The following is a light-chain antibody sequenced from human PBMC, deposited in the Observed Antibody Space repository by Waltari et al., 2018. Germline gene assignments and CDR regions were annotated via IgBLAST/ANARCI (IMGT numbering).Light chain of an antibody. V-gene: IGKV3-20*01. CDR3: QNHERLPVK. J-gene: IGKJ1*01. CDR2: AAS. CDR1: QSVSRY. Sequence: ELVFPQSPGPLSSSPGERATISCRASQSVSRYLAWYQQRPGQAPRLLISAASARTTGIAARFSGSGYGTEFSLTISRLEPEDSSMYYCQNHERLPVKFGQGTKVEIK.